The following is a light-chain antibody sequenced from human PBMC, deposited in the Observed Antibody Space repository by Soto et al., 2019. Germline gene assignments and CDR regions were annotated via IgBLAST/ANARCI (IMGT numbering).Light chain of an antibody. Sequence: EIVLTQSPVTLSLSPGERATLSCRASQSVSSSYLAWYQQKPGQAPRLLIYDASNRATGIPARFSGSGSGTDFTLTISSLEPEDFAVYYCQQRSNWAITFGQGTRLEIK. CDR1: QSVSSSY. CDR3: QQRSNWAIT. J-gene: IGKJ5*01. CDR2: DAS. V-gene: IGKV3D-20*02.